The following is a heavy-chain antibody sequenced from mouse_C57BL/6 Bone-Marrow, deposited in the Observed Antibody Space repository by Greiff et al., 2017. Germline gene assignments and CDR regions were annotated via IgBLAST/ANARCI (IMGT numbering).Heavy chain of an antibody. Sequence: QVQLQQPGAELVKPGASVKLSCKASGYTFTSYWMQWVKQRPGQGLEWIGEIDPSDSYTNYNQKFKGKATLTVDTSSSTAYMQLSSLTSEDSAVYYCELTGTRYCDVWGTGTTVTVSS. V-gene: IGHV1-50*01. CDR1: GYTFTSYW. CDR3: ELTGTRYCDV. D-gene: IGHD4-1*01. J-gene: IGHJ1*03. CDR2: IDPSDSYT.